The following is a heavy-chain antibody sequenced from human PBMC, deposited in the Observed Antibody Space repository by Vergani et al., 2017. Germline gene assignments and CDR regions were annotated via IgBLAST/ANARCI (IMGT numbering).Heavy chain of an antibody. CDR3: ARIDDSYYYDSSGYYSYYYGMDV. V-gene: IGHV2-26*01. CDR1: GFSLSNARMG. J-gene: IGHJ6*02. Sequence: QVTLKESGPVLVKPTETLTLTCTVSGFSLSNARMGVSWIRQPPGKALEWLAHIFSNDEKSYSTSLKSMLTISKDTSKSQVVLTMTNMDPVDTATSYCARIDDSYYYDSSGYYSYYYGMDVWGQGTTVTVSS. D-gene: IGHD3-22*01. CDR2: IFSNDEK.